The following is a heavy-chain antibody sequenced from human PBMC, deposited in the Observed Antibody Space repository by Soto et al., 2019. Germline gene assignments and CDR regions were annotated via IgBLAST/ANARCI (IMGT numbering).Heavy chain of an antibody. V-gene: IGHV3-21*01. CDR1: GFTFSSYS. J-gene: IGHJ6*02. CDR3: ARARLGTTSVDCGMDV. Sequence: EVQLVESGGGLVKPGGSLRLSCAASGFTFSSYSMNWVRQAPGKGLEWVSSISSSSSYIYYADSVKGRFTISRDNAKNSLYLQMNSLRAEDTAVYYCARARLGTTSVDCGMDVWGQGTTVTVSS. CDR2: ISSSSSYI. D-gene: IGHD1-7*01.